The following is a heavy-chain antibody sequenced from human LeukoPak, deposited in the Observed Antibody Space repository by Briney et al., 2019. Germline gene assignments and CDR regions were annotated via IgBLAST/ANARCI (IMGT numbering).Heavy chain of an antibody. Sequence: GGSLRLSCAASGFTFSSYAMSWVRQAPGKGLEWVSAISGSGGSTYYADSVKGRFTISRDNSKNTLYLQMNSLRAEDTAVYYYAKDLSPTPDMRDIVATSLAYWGQGTLVTVSS. J-gene: IGHJ4*02. CDR1: GFTFSSYA. V-gene: IGHV3-23*01. D-gene: IGHD5-12*01. CDR2: ISGSGGST. CDR3: AKDLSPTPDMRDIVATSLAY.